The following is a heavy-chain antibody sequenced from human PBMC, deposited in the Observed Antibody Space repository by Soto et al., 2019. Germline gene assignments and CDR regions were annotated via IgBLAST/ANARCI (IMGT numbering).Heavy chain of an antibody. CDR1: GYTFTGYY. CDR2: INPNSGGT. V-gene: IGHV1-2*04. D-gene: IGHD2-21*02. CDR3: ARISCGGDCYSDYFDY. J-gene: IGHJ4*02. Sequence: GASVKVSCKASGYTFTGYYMHWVRQAPGQGLEWMGWINPNSGGTNYAQKFQGWVTMTRDTSISTAYMELSRLRSDDTAVYYCARISCGGDCYSDYFDYWGQGILVTVSS.